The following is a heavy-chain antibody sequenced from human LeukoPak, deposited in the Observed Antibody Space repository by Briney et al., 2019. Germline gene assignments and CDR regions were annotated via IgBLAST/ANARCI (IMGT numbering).Heavy chain of an antibody. J-gene: IGHJ3*01. V-gene: IGHV3-53*01. D-gene: IGHD3-3*02. Sequence: PGGSLRLSCAASGFTVSSNYMSWVRQAPGKGLEWVSFIYSGGDTSYADSVKGRFTISRDNSKNTLYLQMNSLRAEDTAVYYCAIYISHGFHYWGPGAMVTVSS. CDR3: AIYISHGFHY. CDR1: GFTVSSNY. CDR2: IYSGGDT.